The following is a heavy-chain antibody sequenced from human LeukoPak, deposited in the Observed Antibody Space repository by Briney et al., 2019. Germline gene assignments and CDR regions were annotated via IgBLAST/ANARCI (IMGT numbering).Heavy chain of an antibody. CDR2: IKQDGSER. V-gene: IGHV3-7*04. CDR3: AREFGLFLGFDY. Sequence: GGSLRLSCAASGFTFSNYWMTWVRQAPGRGLEWVANIKQDGSERYYVDSVKGRFTISRDNAKNSLYLQMKSLRVVDTAVYYCAREFGLFLGFDYWGQGTLVTVSS. D-gene: IGHD3-10*01. J-gene: IGHJ4*02. CDR1: GFTFSNYW.